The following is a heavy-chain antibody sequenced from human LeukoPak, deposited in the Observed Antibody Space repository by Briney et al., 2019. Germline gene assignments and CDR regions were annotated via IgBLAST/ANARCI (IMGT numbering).Heavy chain of an antibody. V-gene: IGHV3-7*02. D-gene: IGHD2-21*02. CDR2: IKQDGSEK. CDR3: ARGAYCGGDCYLDY. Sequence: PGGSLRLSCAASGFTFSNYWMIWVRQAPGKGLEWVGNIKQDGSEKRYADSVRGRFTISRDNAKNTLYLQMNSLRDEDTAVYYCARGAYCGGDCYLDYWGQGTLVTVS. CDR1: GFTFSNYW. J-gene: IGHJ4*02.